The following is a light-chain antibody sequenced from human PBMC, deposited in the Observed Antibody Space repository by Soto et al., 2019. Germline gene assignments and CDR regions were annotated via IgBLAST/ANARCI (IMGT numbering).Light chain of an antibody. V-gene: IGKV1-39*01. J-gene: IGKJ1*01. CDR2: STS. CDR3: QQTYSTPRT. Sequence: DIQMTQSPSSLSAFVGDTVTITCRASQTITTYLSWYQQRPGKAPKLRMYSTSRLQSGVPSRFSGGGYGTDFTLTIGSLQPEDFATYYCQQTYSTPRTFGQGTKVEIK. CDR1: QTITTY.